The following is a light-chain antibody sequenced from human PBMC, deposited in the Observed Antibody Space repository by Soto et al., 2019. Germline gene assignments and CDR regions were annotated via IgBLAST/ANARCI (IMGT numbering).Light chain of an antibody. V-gene: IGKV1-5*01. Sequence: DIQMTQSPSTLSASVGDRVTITCRASQSISSWLAWYQQKPGKAPKLLIYDASSLESGVPSRFSGSGSGTEFTLTISSLQPDDFATYYCQQYNSYPDTLGKGTKLETK. CDR2: DAS. CDR1: QSISSW. CDR3: QQYNSYPDT. J-gene: IGKJ2*01.